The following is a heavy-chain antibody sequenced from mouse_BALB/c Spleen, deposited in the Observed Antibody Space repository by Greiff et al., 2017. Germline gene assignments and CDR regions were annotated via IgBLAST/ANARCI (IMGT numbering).Heavy chain of an antibody. V-gene: IGHV5-12-1*01. CDR2: ISSGGGST. J-gene: IGHJ3*01. Sequence: EVKLVESGGGLVKPGGSLKLSCAASGFAFSSYDMSWVRQTPEKRLEWVAYISSGGGSTYYPDTVKGRFTISRDNAKNTLYLQMSSLKSEDTAMYYCARHDGYLAYWGQGTLVTVSA. CDR3: ARHDGYLAY. D-gene: IGHD2-3*01. CDR1: GFAFSSYD.